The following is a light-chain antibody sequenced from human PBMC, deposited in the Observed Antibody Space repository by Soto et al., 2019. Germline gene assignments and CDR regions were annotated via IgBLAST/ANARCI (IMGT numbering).Light chain of an antibody. V-gene: IGKV3-11*01. CDR1: QGVGTY. J-gene: IGKJ4*01. CDR3: QQRAMWPLT. CDR2: DTS. Sequence: DIVLAQSPATLSLSPGERAALSCRASQGVGTYLAWYQHKPGQAPRLLIYDTSNRATGIPGRFSGTGSGTDFTLTITSLEPGDSAVYYCQQRAMWPLTFGGGTKVEI.